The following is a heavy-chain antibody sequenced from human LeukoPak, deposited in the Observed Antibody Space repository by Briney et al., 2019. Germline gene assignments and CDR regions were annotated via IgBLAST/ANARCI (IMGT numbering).Heavy chain of an antibody. CDR3: ARGFGSGFPGYWRAAFDY. J-gene: IGHJ4*02. D-gene: IGHD3-10*01. CDR1: GGSISSYY. Sequence: SETLSLTCTVSGGSISSYYWGWIRQPPGKGLEWIGSIYYSGSTYYNPSLKSRVTISVDTSKNQFSLKLSSVTAAGTAVYYCARGFGSGFPGYWRAAFDYWGQGTLVTVSS. CDR2: IYYSGST. V-gene: IGHV4-39*07.